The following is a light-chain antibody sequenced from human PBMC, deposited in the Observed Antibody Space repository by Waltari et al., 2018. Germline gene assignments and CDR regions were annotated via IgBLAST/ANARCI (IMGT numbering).Light chain of an antibody. CDR1: QGINNW. V-gene: IGKV1-12*01. CDR3: QQASRLPLT. J-gene: IGKJ4*01. CDR2: RAS. Sequence: DIQMTQSPSLVSASVGAGVTITCRASQGINNWLGWYQQKPGKAPHLLIYRASALATGVPSRFSGSGSGTDFTLTISSLQPEDFATYYCQQASRLPLTFGGGTKVEVK.